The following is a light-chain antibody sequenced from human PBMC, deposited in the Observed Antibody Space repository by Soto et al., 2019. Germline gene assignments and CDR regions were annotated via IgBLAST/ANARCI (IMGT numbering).Light chain of an antibody. CDR2: GAS. V-gene: IGKV3-20*01. Sequence: EIVLTQSPGTLSLSPGERATLSCRASQSVSSSYLAWYQQKPGQAPRLLIYGASSRATGIPDRFSGSGSGTDFTLTIRRLEPEDFAVYYCQQYGSSSLTFGQGTKVEIK. CDR3: QQYGSSSLT. J-gene: IGKJ1*01. CDR1: QSVSSSY.